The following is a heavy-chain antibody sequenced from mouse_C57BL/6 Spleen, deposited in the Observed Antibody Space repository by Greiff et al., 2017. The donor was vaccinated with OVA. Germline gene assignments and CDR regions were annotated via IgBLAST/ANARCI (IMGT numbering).Heavy chain of an antibody. CDR1: GYTFTSYW. CDR3: ARYLYYSNYVGAMDY. J-gene: IGHJ4*01. D-gene: IGHD2-5*01. Sequence: QVQLQQPGAELVKPGASVKMSCKASGYTFTSYWITWVKQRPGQGLEWIGDIYPGSGSTNYNEKFKSKATLTVDTSSSTAYMQLSSLTSEDSAVYYCARYLYYSNYVGAMDYWGQGTSVTVSS. CDR2: IYPGSGST. V-gene: IGHV1-55*01.